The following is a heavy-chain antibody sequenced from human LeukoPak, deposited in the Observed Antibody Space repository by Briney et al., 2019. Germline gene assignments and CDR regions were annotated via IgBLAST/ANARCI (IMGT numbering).Heavy chain of an antibody. CDR1: GGSISSSSYY. J-gene: IGHJ6*03. D-gene: IGHD6-19*01. Sequence: SETLSLTCTVSGGSISSSSYYWGWIRQPPGKGLEWIGSIYYSGSTYYNPSLKSRVTISVDTSKNQFSLKLSSVTAADTAVYYCARQYSSGWYAYYYYYMDVWGKGTTVTISS. CDR3: ARQYSSGWYAYYYYYMDV. CDR2: IYYSGST. V-gene: IGHV4-39*01.